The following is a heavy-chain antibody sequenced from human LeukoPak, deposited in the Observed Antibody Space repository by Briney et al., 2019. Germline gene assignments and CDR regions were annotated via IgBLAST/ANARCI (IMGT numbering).Heavy chain of an antibody. D-gene: IGHD1/OR15-1a*01. V-gene: IGHV3-74*01. CDR2: INTDGSST. Sequence: GGSLRLSCAASGFTFSSYWMHWVRQAPGKGLVWVSRINTDGSSTSYADSVKGRFTISRDNAKNTLYLQMNSLRADDTAVYYCAREAVMPVAPVKIGTSDRPLYEYYGLDVWGQGTTVTVS. J-gene: IGHJ6*02. CDR3: AREAVMPVAPVKIGTSDRPLYEYYGLDV. CDR1: GFTFSSYW.